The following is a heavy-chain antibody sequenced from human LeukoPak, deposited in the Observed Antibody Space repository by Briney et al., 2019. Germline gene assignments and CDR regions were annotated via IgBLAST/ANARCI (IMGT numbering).Heavy chain of an antibody. Sequence: PSETLSLTCTVSGGSISSSSYYWGWIRQPPGKGLEWIGSIYYSGSAYYNPSLKSRVTISVDTSKNQFSLKLTSVTAADTAVYYCARAIEVGAMTPFDYWGQGTLVTVSS. V-gene: IGHV4-39*07. CDR3: ARAIEVGAMTPFDY. D-gene: IGHD1-26*01. J-gene: IGHJ4*02. CDR1: GGSISSSSYY. CDR2: IYYSGSA.